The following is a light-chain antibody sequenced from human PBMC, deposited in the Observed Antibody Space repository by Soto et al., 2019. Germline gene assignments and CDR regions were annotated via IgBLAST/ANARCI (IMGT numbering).Light chain of an antibody. Sequence: QSVLTQPPSVSAAPGQKVTISCSGRSSNIGNNYVSWYQQLPGTAPKLLIYDNDKRPSGIPDRFSGSKSGTSATLGVTGLQTGDEADYYCATWDSSLSAGVFGGGTKVTVL. CDR1: SSNIGNNY. V-gene: IGLV1-51*01. CDR2: DND. CDR3: ATWDSSLSAGV. J-gene: IGLJ2*01.